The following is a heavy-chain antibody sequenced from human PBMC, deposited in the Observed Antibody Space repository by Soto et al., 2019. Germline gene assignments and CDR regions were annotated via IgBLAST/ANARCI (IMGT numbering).Heavy chain of an antibody. J-gene: IGHJ4*02. CDR3: ARGVLH. V-gene: IGHV4-31*03. CDR1: GGSISSGGYS. Sequence: QVQLQESGPGLVKPSQTLSLTCTVSGGSISSGGYSWSWIRQHPGKGLEWIGYIFYSGSTSYNPSLXSXLTISVDTSKHQSSLKVSSVTAADTAVYYCARGVLHWGQRTLVTLSS. CDR2: IFYSGST.